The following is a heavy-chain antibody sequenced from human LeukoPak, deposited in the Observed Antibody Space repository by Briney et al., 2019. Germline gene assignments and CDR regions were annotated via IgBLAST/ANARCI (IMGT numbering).Heavy chain of an antibody. J-gene: IGHJ6*02. CDR3: ARDPSVVTANRYYYYGMDV. Sequence: SETLSLTCTVSGASISSYYWSWIRQTPGKGLEWIGYIYYSGSSNYNPSLKRRVTISIDTSKNQFSLNLSSVTAADTAVYYCARDPSVVTANRYYYYGMDVWGQGTTVTVSS. CDR2: IYYSGSS. V-gene: IGHV4-59*01. D-gene: IGHD2-21*02. CDR1: GASISSYY.